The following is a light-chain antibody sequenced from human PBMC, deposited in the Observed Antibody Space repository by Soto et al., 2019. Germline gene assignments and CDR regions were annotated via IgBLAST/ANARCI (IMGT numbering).Light chain of an antibody. CDR1: QGIGTW. CDR2: AAS. CDR3: QQANSFPL. V-gene: IGKV1-12*01. Sequence: DIQMTQSPSSVSASVGDRVTITCRASQGIGTWLAWYQQKPGKAPKLLIFAASSLETGVPSRFSGSGSGTDFTLTINSLQPEDFATYYCQQANSFPLFGQGTKLEIK. J-gene: IGKJ2*01.